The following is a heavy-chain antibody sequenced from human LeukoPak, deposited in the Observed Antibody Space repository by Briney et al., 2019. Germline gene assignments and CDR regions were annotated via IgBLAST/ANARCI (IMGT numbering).Heavy chain of an antibody. J-gene: IGHJ4*02. CDR3: AKVSLRTVPKPPFDY. CDR2: ISGSGGST. CDR1: GFTFNNYG. V-gene: IGHV3-23*01. D-gene: IGHD2-2*01. Sequence: GGSLRLSCAASGFTFNNYGMSWVRQAPGKGLEWVSGISGSGGSTYYADSVKGRFTISRDNSKNTLFLQMNSLRAEDRAVYYCAKVSLRTVPKPPFDYGGQGTRVTVSS.